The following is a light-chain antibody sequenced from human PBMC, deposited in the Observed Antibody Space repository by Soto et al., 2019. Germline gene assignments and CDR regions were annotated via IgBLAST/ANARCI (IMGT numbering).Light chain of an antibody. V-gene: IGKV2-28*01. CDR1: QSLLQSNGYNY. J-gene: IGKJ1*01. Sequence: DIVMTQSPLSLPVTPGEPASIYCRSSQSLLQSNGYNYLDWYLQKPGQSPQLLIYLGSNRASGVPDRFSGSGSGTDFTLKTSRVEAEDVGVYYCMQALQTTWTFGQGTKVEIK. CDR3: MQALQTTWT. CDR2: LGS.